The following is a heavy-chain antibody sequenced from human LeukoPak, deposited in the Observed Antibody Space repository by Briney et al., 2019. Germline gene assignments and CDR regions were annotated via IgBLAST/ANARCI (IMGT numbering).Heavy chain of an antibody. CDR1: GGSISSGGYS. Sequence: SETLSLTCAVSGGSISSGGYSWSWIRQPPGKGLEWIGYIYYSGGTNYNPSLKSRVTISVDTSKNQFSLKLSSVTAADTAVYYCASGYSSGWYSAFDYWGQGTLVTVSS. D-gene: IGHD6-19*01. CDR3: ASGYSSGWYSAFDY. J-gene: IGHJ4*02. V-gene: IGHV4-61*08. CDR2: IYYSGGT.